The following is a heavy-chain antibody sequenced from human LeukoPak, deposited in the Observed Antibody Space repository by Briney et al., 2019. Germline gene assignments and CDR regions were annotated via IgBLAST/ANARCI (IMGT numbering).Heavy chain of an antibody. D-gene: IGHD3-10*01. CDR1: GYTFTSYG. J-gene: IGHJ4*02. CDR3: ARDGRPYYYGSGSYVDY. Sequence: GASVKVSCKASGYTFTSYGISWVRQAPGQGLERMGWISAYNGNTNYAQKLQGRVTMTTDTSTSTAYMGLRSLRSDDTAVYYCARDGRPYYYGSGSYVDYWGQGTLVTVSS. CDR2: ISAYNGNT. V-gene: IGHV1-18*01.